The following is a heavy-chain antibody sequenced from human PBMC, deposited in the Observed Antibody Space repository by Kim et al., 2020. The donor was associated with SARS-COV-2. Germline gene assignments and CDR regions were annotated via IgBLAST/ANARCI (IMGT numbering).Heavy chain of an antibody. Sequence: GGSLRLSCAASGFTFSSYGMHWVRQAPGKGLEWVAVISYDGSNKYYADSVKGRFTISRDNSKNTLYLQMNSLRAEDTAVYYCARENMMATISYFDYWGQGTLVTVSS. V-gene: IGHV3-33*05. CDR2: ISYDGSNK. CDR1: GFTFSSYG. CDR3: ARENMMATISYFDY. J-gene: IGHJ4*02. D-gene: IGHD5-12*01.